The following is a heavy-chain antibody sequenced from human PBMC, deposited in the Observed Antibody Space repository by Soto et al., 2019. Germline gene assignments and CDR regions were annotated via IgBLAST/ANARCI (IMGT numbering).Heavy chain of an antibody. J-gene: IGHJ4*02. V-gene: IGHV4-39*01. CDR3: ARPSSSGRPFDY. Sequence: TSETLSLTCTVSGGSISSSSYYWGWIRQPPGKGLEWIGSIYYSGSTYYNPSLKSRVTISVDTSKNQFSLKLSSVTAADTAVYYCARPSSSGRPFDYWGQGTLVTVSS. CDR1: GGSISSSSYY. D-gene: IGHD6-19*01. CDR2: IYYSGST.